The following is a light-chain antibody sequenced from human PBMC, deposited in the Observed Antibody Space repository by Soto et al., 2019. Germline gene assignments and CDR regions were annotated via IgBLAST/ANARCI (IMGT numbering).Light chain of an antibody. J-gene: IGKJ5*01. CDR3: QQSFSPDIA. Sequence: EIQVTQSPTSLSASVGERITITCRASRSIGNNLNWYQQRPGKAPQLLIYAASSLQSGVPSRFSSSSSGTDFTLTINGLQPEDFATYCCQQSFSPDIAFGQGTRL. CDR2: AAS. V-gene: IGKV1-39*01. CDR1: RSIGNN.